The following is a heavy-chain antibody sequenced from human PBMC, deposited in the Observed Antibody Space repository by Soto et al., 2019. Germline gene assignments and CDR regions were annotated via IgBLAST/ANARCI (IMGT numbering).Heavy chain of an antibody. J-gene: IGHJ2*01. CDR2: ISYDGSNK. CDR1: GFTFSSYA. Sequence: QVQLVESGGGVVQPGRSLRLSCAASGFTFSSYAMHWVRLAPGKGLEWVAVISYDGSNKYYADSVKGRFTISRDSSKNTLYLQMNSLRAEDTAVYYCARPLWRDDYNWGYFDLWGRGTLVTVSS. D-gene: IGHD4-4*01. V-gene: IGHV3-30-3*01. CDR3: ARPLWRDDYNWGYFDL.